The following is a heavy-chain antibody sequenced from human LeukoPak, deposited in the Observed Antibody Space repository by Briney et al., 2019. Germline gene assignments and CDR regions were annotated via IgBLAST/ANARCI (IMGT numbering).Heavy chain of an antibody. CDR1: GFTFSSYA. D-gene: IGHD5-12*01. V-gene: IGHV3-23*01. Sequence: PGGSLRLSCAASGFTFSSYAMSWVRQAPGKGLEWVSAISGSGGSTYYADSVKGRFTISRDNSKHTLYLQMNSLRAEDTAVYYCARGVDIVATIINFDYWGQGTLVTVSS. J-gene: IGHJ4*02. CDR3: ARGVDIVATIINFDY. CDR2: ISGSGGST.